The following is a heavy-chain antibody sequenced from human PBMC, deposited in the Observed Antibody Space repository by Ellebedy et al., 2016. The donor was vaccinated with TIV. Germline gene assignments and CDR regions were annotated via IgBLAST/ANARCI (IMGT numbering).Heavy chain of an antibody. CDR2: ISYDSYNK. Sequence: GESLKISCAASGFTFSAYTMHWVRQAPGKGLEWVAIISYDSYNKYYADSVKGLFTISRDNSKNTLYLQMNSLRVDDTALYYCATVPYSTGYFAYFDHWGQGTLVTVSS. CDR3: ATVPYSTGYFAYFDH. J-gene: IGHJ4*02. V-gene: IGHV3-30-3*01. CDR1: GFTFSAYT. D-gene: IGHD3-22*01.